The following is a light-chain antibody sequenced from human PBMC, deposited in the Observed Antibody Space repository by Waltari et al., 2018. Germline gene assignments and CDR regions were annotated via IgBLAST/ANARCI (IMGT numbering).Light chain of an antibody. V-gene: IGKV3-11*01. CDR1: ESIASP. J-gene: IGKJ1*01. CDR3: QQYYSFPWA. CDR2: DTS. Sequence: EIVLTQSPATLSLSPGDRATLSCRASESIASPLVWYQQKPGQPPRILIYDTSNRAAGIPARFSGSGSGTDFSLTISSLEPEDFVVYYCQQYYSFPWAFGPGTKVEIK.